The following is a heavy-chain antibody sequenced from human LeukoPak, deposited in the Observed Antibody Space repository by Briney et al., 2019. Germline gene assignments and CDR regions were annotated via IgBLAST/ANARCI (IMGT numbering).Heavy chain of an antibody. CDR1: GFSFSSSG. V-gene: IGHV3-30*02. D-gene: IGHD1-1*01. Sequence: TGGSLRLSCAASGFSFSSSGMHWVRQAPGKGPEWVAFTRFDDSYKAYGDSVKGRFTISRDNSKNTLYLQMDSLRSDDTAVYYCAKSSAGITWFDPWGQGSLVPVSS. CDR2: TRFDDSYK. J-gene: IGHJ5*02. CDR3: AKSSAGITWFDP.